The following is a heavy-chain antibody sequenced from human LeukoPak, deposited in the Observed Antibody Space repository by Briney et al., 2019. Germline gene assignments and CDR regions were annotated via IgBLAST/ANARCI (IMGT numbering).Heavy chain of an antibody. J-gene: IGHJ4*02. Sequence: PGRSLRLSCVASGFSLSNFQMYWVRQAPGKGLEWVAVISYDGSNKYYADSVRGRFTISRDNSKNTLYLQMNSLRTEDTAVYYCARDPSRDGYNSLYDYWGQGTLVTVSS. CDR2: ISYDGSNK. V-gene: IGHV3-30-3*01. CDR1: GFSLSNFQ. CDR3: ARDPSRDGYNSLYDY. D-gene: IGHD5-24*01.